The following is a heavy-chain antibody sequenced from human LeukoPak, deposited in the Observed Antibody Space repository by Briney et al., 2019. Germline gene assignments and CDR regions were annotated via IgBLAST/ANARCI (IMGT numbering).Heavy chain of an antibody. CDR1: GGSISSGDYY. CDR2: IYYSGST. CDR3: ARDHYCDSSGTRNFDY. V-gene: IGHV4-30-4*08. J-gene: IGHJ4*02. Sequence: PSETLSLTCTVSGGSISSGDYYWSWIRQPPGKGLEWIGYIYYSGSTYYNPSLKSRVTISVDTSKNQFSLKLSSVTAADTAVYYCARDHYCDSSGTRNFDYWGQGTLVTVSS. D-gene: IGHD3-22*01.